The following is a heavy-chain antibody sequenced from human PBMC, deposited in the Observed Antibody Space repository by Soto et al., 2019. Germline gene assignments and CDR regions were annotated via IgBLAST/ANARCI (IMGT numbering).Heavy chain of an antibody. D-gene: IGHD3-10*01. CDR1: GYTFTAYY. J-gene: IGHJ6*02. CDR2: INPKFGDT. Sequence: QVQLVQSGAEVKEPGDSVRVSCEASGYTFTAYYIHWVRQAPGQGLEWMGWINPKFGDTTYAQDFQGRVSMTRDMSISTVYMELSRLTSDXTAIYYCARNMDYYYGPGSGNGHGFWGQGTTVTVFS. CDR3: ARNMDYYYGPGSGNGHGF. V-gene: IGHV1-2*02.